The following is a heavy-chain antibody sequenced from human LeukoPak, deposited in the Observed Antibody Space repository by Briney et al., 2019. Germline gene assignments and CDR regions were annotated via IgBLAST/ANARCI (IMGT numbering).Heavy chain of an antibody. CDR2: ISAYNGNT. V-gene: IGHV1-18*01. J-gene: IGHJ5*02. CDR1: GYTLTSYG. D-gene: IGHD4-17*01. CDR3: ARVRPFRGLSRTLTVRDNWFDP. Sequence: GASVKVSCKASGYTLTSYGTSWVRQAPGQGLEWMGWISAYNGNTNYAQKLQGRVTMTTDTSTSTAYMEVTSLRSDDTVVYYCARVRPFRGLSRTLTVRDNWFDPWGQGTLVTVPS.